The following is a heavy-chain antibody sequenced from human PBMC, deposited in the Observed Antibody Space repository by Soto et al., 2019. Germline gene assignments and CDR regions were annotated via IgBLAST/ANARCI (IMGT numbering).Heavy chain of an antibody. J-gene: IGHJ3*02. CDR3: AKDLGHGGRGAFEI. CDR1: GFTFSSYG. V-gene: IGHV3-30*18. D-gene: IGHD7-27*01. Sequence: QVQLVESGGGVVQPGRSLRLSCAASGFTFSSYGMHWVRQAPGKGLEWVALISYDGSNKYYADSVKVRFTISRDNSKNTLYLQMDSLRTQDTAVYYCAKDLGHGGRGAFEIWGQGTMVTVSS. CDR2: ISYDGSNK.